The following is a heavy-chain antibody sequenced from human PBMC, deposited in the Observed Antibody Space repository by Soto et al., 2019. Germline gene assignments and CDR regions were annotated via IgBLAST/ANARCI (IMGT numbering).Heavy chain of an antibody. J-gene: IGHJ4*02. V-gene: IGHV3-11*01. CDR2: ISSSGSTI. D-gene: IGHD3-22*01. Sequence: GESLKISCAASGFTFSDYYMSWIRQAPGKGLEWVSYISSSGSTIYYADSVKGRFTISRDNAKNSLYLQMNSLRAEDTAVYYCARSHYYDSSGFLYYWGQGTLVTVSS. CDR3: ARSHYYDSSGFLYY. CDR1: GFTFSDYY.